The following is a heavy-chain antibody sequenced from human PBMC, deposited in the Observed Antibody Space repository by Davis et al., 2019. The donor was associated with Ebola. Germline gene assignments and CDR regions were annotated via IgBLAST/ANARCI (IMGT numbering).Heavy chain of an antibody. J-gene: IGHJ4*02. V-gene: IGHV3-30-3*01. CDR2: ISYDGSNK. CDR3: ARKSGPDY. D-gene: IGHD1-1*01. CDR1: GFTFSSYW. Sequence: PGGSLRLSCAASGFTFSSYWMHWVRQAPGKGLEWVAVISYDGSNKYYADSVKGRFTISRDNSKNTLYLQMNSLRAEDTAVYYCARKSGPDYWGQGTLVTVSS.